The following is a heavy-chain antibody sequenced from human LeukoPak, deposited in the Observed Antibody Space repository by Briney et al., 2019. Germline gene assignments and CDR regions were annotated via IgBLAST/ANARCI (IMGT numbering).Heavy chain of an antibody. CDR1: GYNFVNFG. J-gene: IGHJ6*02. D-gene: IGHD2-2*01. CDR3: TRDFDNPENSCPSTSCIDV. Sequence: ASVKVSCKASGYNFVNFGISWVRQAPGQGLEWMGWISTSSFNTNFAQKFQGRLTMTTDTSTSTAYMELRSLRSDDTAVYYCTRDFDNPENSCPSTSCIDVWGQGTTVTVSS. CDR2: ISTSSFNT. V-gene: IGHV1-18*01.